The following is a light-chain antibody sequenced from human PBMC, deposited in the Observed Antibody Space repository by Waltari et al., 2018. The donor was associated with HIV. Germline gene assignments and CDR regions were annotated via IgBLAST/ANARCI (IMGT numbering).Light chain of an antibody. Sequence: SYELTQPPSVSVSPGQTARITCSGDALPKQYAYWYQQKAGQAPVLVIYKDSKRPSGIPERFSGYSSGTTVTLTISGVQAEDEADYYCESAGSSLWVFGGGTKLTVL. CDR3: ESAGSSLWV. CDR1: ALPKQY. CDR2: KDS. J-gene: IGLJ3*02. V-gene: IGLV3-25*03.